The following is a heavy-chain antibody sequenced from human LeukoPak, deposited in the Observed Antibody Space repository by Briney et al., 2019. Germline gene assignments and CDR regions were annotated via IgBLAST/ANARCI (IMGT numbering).Heavy chain of an antibody. D-gene: IGHD4-23*01. Sequence: GESLRISCKASGYTFTSYWIGWVRQMPGKGLEWMAIIYPSDSNTKYSPFFQGQVTISVDKSISTAYLQWSSLKASDTAMYYCIKLGSGGNSFYWGPGTLVTVSS. CDR2: IYPSDSNT. CDR1: GYTFTSYW. CDR3: IKLGSGGNSFY. J-gene: IGHJ4*02. V-gene: IGHV5-51*01.